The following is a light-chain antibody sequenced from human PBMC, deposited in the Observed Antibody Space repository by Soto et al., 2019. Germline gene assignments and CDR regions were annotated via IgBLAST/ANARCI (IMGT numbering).Light chain of an antibody. CDR1: SSDVGGYNF. J-gene: IGLJ1*01. V-gene: IGLV2-8*01. CDR3: SSYSGTNNYV. CDR2: EVT. Sequence: QSVLTQPPSASGSPGQSVTISCTGTSSDVGGYNFASWYQQHPGKAPTLIIYEVTKRPSGVPDRFSGSKSGNTASLTVSGLQAEDEADYYCSSYSGTNNYVFGTGTKLTVL.